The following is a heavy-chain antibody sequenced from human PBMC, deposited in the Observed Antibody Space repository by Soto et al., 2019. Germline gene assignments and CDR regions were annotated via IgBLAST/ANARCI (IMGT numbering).Heavy chain of an antibody. V-gene: IGHV3-23*01. CDR1: GCTFSRDA. J-gene: IGHJ4*02. Sequence: GPLRRSCGASGCTFSRDAMSWVRQSPGKGLEWVSASSGSGGSTYYADSVKGRFTISRENSKNTLYMQMNSLRAEDTAVYYCAKSVFPSSGYSDYWGQGTLVTVSS. D-gene: IGHD3-22*01. CDR2: SSGSGGST. CDR3: AKSVFPSSGYSDY.